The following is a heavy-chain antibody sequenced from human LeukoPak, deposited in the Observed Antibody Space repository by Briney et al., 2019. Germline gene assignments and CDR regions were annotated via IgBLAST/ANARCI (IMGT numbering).Heavy chain of an antibody. CDR2: IIPIFGIA. D-gene: IGHD1-7*01. CDR3: AREGSMGLTGTYHFDY. J-gene: IGHJ4*02. Sequence: SVKVSCKASGGSFSSYAISWVRQAPGQGLEWMGRIIPIFGIANYAQKFQGRVTITADKSTSTAYMELSSLRSEDTAVYYCAREGSMGLTGTYHFDYWGQGTLVTVSS. CDR1: GGSFSSYA. V-gene: IGHV1-69*04.